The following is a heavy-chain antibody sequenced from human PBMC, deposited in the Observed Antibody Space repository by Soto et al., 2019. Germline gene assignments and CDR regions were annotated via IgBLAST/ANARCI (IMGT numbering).Heavy chain of an antibody. V-gene: IGHV1-46*02. CDR3: ASDFNAYQRQHVFDL. D-gene: IGHD2-2*01. CDR1: GYSFNSYY. J-gene: IGHJ3*01. Sequence: QVQLVQSGAEVKKPGASVKVACKASGYSFNSYYMHWVRQAPGQGPEWMGVINPSGASTSYAQKFQGRVTMTRDTSTSTVYMELSSLRSENTALYYCASDFNAYQRQHVFDLWGQGKLVTVSS. CDR2: INPSGAST.